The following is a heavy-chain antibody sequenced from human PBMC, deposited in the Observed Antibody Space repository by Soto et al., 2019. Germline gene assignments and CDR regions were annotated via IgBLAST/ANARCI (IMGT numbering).Heavy chain of an antibody. CDR1: GDTFSFYT. CDR3: ATSYGSGYRAFDY. V-gene: IGHV1-69*02. Sequence: QVQLVQSGAELKKPGSSVKVSCKASGDTFSFYTINWVRQAPGLGLEWMGRVNPILSMSNYAQKFQGRVTRTADTSTSPAYMELRSLRSEDTAFYYCATSYGSGYRAFDYWGQGALVTVSS. D-gene: IGHD3-10*01. J-gene: IGHJ4*02. CDR2: VNPILSMS.